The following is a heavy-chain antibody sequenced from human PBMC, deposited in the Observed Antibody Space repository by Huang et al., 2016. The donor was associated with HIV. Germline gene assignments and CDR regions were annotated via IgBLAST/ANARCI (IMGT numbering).Heavy chain of an antibody. J-gene: IGHJ3*02. CDR2: RKKDGSEK. CDR1: GRTFSSYW. D-gene: IGHD6-13*01. V-gene: IGHV3-7*01. Sequence: EVQLVESGGGLVQPGGSLRLSCEASGRTFSSYWMSWVRQAPGKGREGVANRKKDGSEKYDVDSVKGRFTISGDNAKNSLSLQMNSLRDEDTAVYYCASNGYSNNWGDPFDIWGQGTMVTVSS. CDR3: ASNGYSNNWGDPFDI.